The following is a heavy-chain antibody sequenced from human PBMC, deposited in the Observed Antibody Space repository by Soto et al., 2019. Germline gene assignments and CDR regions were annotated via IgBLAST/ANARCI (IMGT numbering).Heavy chain of an antibody. CDR3: ARDPLPDSGYENWFDP. D-gene: IGHD5-12*01. Sequence: QVQLVQSGAELKKPGSSVKVSCKASGGTFSSYTISWVRQAPGQGLEWMGRIIPILGIANYAQKFQGRVTITADKSTSTADMELSSLRSEDTAVYYCARDPLPDSGYENWFDPWGQGTLVTVSS. J-gene: IGHJ5*02. CDR2: IIPILGIA. V-gene: IGHV1-69*08. CDR1: GGTFSSYT.